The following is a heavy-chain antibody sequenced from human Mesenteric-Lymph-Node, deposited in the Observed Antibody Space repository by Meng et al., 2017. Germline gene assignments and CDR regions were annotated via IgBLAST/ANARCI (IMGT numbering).Heavy chain of an antibody. CDR2: INHSGST. D-gene: IGHD1-1*01. CDR3: ARATTLKGWFDP. CDR1: VGSFSGYY. J-gene: IGHJ5*02. Sequence: GSLRLSCAVYVGSFSGYYWSWIRQAPGKGLEWIGEINHSGSTNYNPSLKSRVTISVDTSKNQFSLRLTSVTAADTAVYYCARATTLKGWFDPWGQGTLVTVSS. V-gene: IGHV4-34*01.